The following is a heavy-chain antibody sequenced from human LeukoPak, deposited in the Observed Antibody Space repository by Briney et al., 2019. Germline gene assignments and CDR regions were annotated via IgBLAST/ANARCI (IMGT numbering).Heavy chain of an antibody. J-gene: IGHJ3*02. D-gene: IGHD1-1*01. CDR3: ARSPGSHDAFDI. CDR2: IYYSGST. V-gene: IGHV4-59*01. Sequence: SETLSLTCTVSGGSISSYYWSWLRQPPGKGLEWIGYIYYSGSTNYNPSLKSRVTISVDTSKNQFSLKLSSVTAADTAVYYCARSPGSHDAFDIWGQGTMVTVSS. CDR1: GGSISSYY.